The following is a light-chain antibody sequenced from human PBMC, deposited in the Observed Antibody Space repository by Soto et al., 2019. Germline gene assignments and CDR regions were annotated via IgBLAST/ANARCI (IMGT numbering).Light chain of an antibody. Sequence: QSVLTQPPSVSGAPGQRVTISCTGSSSNIGAGYDVHWYRQLPGTAPKLLIYGNSNRPSGVPDRFSGSKSGTSASLAITGLQAEDEADYYCQSYDSSLSGYGFGGGTKLTVL. V-gene: IGLV1-40*01. CDR3: QSYDSSLSGYG. J-gene: IGLJ3*02. CDR2: GNS. CDR1: SSNIGAGYD.